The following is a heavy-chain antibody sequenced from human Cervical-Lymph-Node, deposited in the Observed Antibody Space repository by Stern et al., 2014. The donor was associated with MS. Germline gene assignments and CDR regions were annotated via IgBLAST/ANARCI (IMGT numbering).Heavy chain of an antibody. CDR2: IFSNDEK. CDR1: GFSLSNARMG. J-gene: IGHJ6*02. Sequence: QVTLRESGPVLVKPTETLTLTCTVSGFSLSNARMGVSWIRQPPGKALEWLAHIFSNDEKSYSTSLKSRLTISKDTSKGQVVLTMTNMDPVDTATYYCARIIPIAAAGGYYYYGMDVWGQGTTVTVSS. D-gene: IGHD6-13*01. V-gene: IGHV2-26*01. CDR3: ARIIPIAAAGGYYYYGMDV.